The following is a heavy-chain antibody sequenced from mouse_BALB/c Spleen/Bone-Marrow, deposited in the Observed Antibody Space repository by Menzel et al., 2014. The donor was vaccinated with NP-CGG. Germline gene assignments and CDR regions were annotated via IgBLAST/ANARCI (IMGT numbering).Heavy chain of an antibody. V-gene: IGHV1S135*01. Sequence: VQLKESGPELVKPGASVKVSCKASGYAFTSYNMYWVKQSHGKSLEWIGYIDPYNGGTSYNQKFKGKATLTADKSSSAAYMHLNSLTSEDSAVYYCARSILGAMDYWGQGTSVTVSS. CDR3: ARSILGAMDY. J-gene: IGHJ4*01. CDR2: IDPYNGGT. D-gene: IGHD4-1*01. CDR1: GYAFTSYN.